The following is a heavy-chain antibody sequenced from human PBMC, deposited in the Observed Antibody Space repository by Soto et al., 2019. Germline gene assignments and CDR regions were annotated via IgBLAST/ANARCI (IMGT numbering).Heavy chain of an antibody. CDR2: IKQDGSEK. Sequence: GGSLRLSCAASGFTFSSHWMSWVRQAPGKGLEWVANIKQDGSEKYYVDSVKGRFTISRDNAKNSLYLQMNSLRAEDTAVYYCARDPNLYLWGQGTLVTVSS. CDR1: GFTFSSHW. CDR3: ARDPNLYL. J-gene: IGHJ5*02. V-gene: IGHV3-7*01. D-gene: IGHD1-1*01.